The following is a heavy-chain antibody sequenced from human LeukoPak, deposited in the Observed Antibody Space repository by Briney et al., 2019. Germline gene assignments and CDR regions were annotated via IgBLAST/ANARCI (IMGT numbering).Heavy chain of an antibody. J-gene: IGHJ3*02. D-gene: IGHD1-26*01. CDR1: RYNFTSYY. Sequence: ASVKVSCKASRYNFTSYYMHWVRQAPGQGLEWMGIIKPSGSSTGYAQKLQGRVTMTRDTSTSTVYMELSSLRSEDTAVYYCARDPLGADIVGATKGGAFDMWGLGTMVTVFS. V-gene: IGHV1-46*04. CDR3: ARDPLGADIVGATKGGAFDM. CDR2: IKPSGSST.